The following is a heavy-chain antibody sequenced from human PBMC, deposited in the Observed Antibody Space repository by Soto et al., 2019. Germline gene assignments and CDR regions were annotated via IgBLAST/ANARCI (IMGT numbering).Heavy chain of an antibody. J-gene: IGHJ6*03. D-gene: IGHD3-3*01. Sequence: GGSLRLSCAASGFTVSSNYMSWVRQAPGKGLEWVSVIYSGGSTYYADSVKGRFTISRRNSKNTLYLQMNSLRAEDTAVYYCAREGFWSGYYTGMHAYYYMDVWGKGTTVTVSS. V-gene: IGHV3-53*04. CDR1: GFTVSSNY. CDR2: IYSGGST. CDR3: AREGFWSGYYTGMHAYYYMDV.